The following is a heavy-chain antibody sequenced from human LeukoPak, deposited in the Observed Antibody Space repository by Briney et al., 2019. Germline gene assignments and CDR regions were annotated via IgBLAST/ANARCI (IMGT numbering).Heavy chain of an antibody. Sequence: ASVKVSCKASGYTFASYDIYWVRQASGQGLEWMGWMNPHSGNTGYAQDFQGRVTMTRNTSISTAYMELRSLRSEDTAVYYCARLSSHYGDYKVDPWGQGTLVTVSS. V-gene: IGHV1-8*01. CDR2: MNPHSGNT. D-gene: IGHD4-17*01. CDR1: GYTFASYD. J-gene: IGHJ5*02. CDR3: ARLSSHYGDYKVDP.